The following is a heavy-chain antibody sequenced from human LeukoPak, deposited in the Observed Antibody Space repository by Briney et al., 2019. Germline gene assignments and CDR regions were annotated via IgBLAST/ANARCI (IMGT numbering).Heavy chain of an antibody. D-gene: IGHD1-26*01. J-gene: IGHJ4*02. CDR2: IHFSGST. CDR3: ARDLGGIYFDY. V-gene: IGHV4-59*01. CDR1: DASLSGYY. Sequence: AETLSPTCTVSDASLSGYYWSWIRQPPGKGLEWIGSIHFSGSTNYNPSLRSRVTTSVDTSKNQLSLKLSSVTAADTAVYYCARDLGGIYFDYWGQGTLVTVSS.